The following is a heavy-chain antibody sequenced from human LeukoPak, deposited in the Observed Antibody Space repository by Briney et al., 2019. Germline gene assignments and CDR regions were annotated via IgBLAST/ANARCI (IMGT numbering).Heavy chain of an antibody. J-gene: IGHJ4*02. Sequence: GESLRISCKGSGYSFINYWIGWVRQMPGKGLEWMAIIYPGDSDTKYSPSFQGQVTISADKSITTAYLQWSSLKASDTAMYYCAILSGGWYYLDYWGQGTLVTVSS. V-gene: IGHV5-51*01. CDR1: GYSFINYW. D-gene: IGHD6-19*01. CDR2: IYPGDSDT. CDR3: AILSGGWYYLDY.